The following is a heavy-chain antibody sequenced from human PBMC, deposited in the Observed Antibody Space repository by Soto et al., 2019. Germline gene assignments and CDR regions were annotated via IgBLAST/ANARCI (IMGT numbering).Heavy chain of an antibody. CDR2: ISYDGSYN. CDR3: AKWNGGFDY. V-gene: IGHV3-30*18. CDR1: GFTFSSYG. J-gene: IGHJ4*02. Sequence: QVQLVESGGGVVQPGRSLRLSCAASGFTFSSYGMHWVRQAPGKGLEWVAVISYDGSYNYYADSVKGRFTISRDNSKNTLYLQMNSLRAEDTAVYYCAKWNGGFDYWGQGTLVTVSS. D-gene: IGHD3-16*01.